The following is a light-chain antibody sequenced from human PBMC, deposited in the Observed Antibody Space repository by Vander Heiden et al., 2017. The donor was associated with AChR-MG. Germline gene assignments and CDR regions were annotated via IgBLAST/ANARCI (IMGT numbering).Light chain of an antibody. J-gene: IGLJ1*01. Sequence: QSALTQPASVSGCPGQSITISCPGTSSDVGSYNYVSWYQQHPGKAPKLMIYDVSNRPSGVSNRFSGSKSDNTSSLTISGLQAEDEADYYCSSSTSSSTLVFATGTKVTVL. CDR3: SSSTSSSTLV. CDR2: DVS. CDR1: SSDVGSYNY. V-gene: IGLV2-14*01.